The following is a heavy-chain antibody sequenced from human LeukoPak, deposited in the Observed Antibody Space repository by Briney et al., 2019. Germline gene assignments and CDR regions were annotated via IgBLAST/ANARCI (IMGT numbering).Heavy chain of an antibody. Sequence: SETPSLTCTVSGGSISSYYWSWIRQSPGKGLEWIGYIYDSGSSKYNPSLKSRVTMSPDMSKNQFSLKLSSVTAADTAVYYCARLESGVLGDPYYYDSTGYYYRGYFDSWGQGTLVTVSS. J-gene: IGHJ4*02. V-gene: IGHV4-59*08. CDR3: ARLESGVLGDPYYYDSTGYYYRGYFDS. D-gene: IGHD3-22*01. CDR1: GGSISSYY. CDR2: IYDSGSS.